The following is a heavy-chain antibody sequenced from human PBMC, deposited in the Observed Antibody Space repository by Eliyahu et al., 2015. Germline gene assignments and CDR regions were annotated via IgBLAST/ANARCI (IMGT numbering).Heavy chain of an antibody. Sequence: EVQLVESGGGLVQPGRSLRXSCTASGFXFGDYAMSWFRQAPGKGVGWVGFIRSKAYGGTTEYAASVKGRFTISRDDSKSIAYLQMNSLKTEDTAVYYCTREGAAMVIPNDYWGQGTLVTVSS. D-gene: IGHD5-18*01. CDR1: GFXFGDYA. CDR3: TREGAAMVIPNDY. V-gene: IGHV3-49*03. J-gene: IGHJ4*02. CDR2: IRSKAYGGTT.